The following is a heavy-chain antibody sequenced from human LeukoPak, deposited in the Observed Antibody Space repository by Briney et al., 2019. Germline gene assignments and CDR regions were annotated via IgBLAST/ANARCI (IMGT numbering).Heavy chain of an antibody. CDR1: GFTFSSYA. CDR3: ANSVDGSGQGYYYYGMDV. V-gene: IGHV3-23*01. D-gene: IGHD3-10*01. Sequence: GGSLRLSCAASGFTFSSYAMSWVRQAPGKGLEWVSAIRGSGGSTYYADSVKGRFTISRDNSKNTLYLQMNSLRAEDTAVYYCANSVDGSGQGYYYYGMDVWGQGTTVTVSS. J-gene: IGHJ6*02. CDR2: IRGSGGST.